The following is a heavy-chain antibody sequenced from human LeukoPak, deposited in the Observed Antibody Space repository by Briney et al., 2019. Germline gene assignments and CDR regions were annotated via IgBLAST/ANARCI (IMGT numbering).Heavy chain of an antibody. CDR2: ISGDGEST. V-gene: IGHV3-23*01. D-gene: IGHD2-2*01. J-gene: IGHJ4*02. CDR3: AKDRDCSSTGCYVFAN. CDR1: GVTLRNYA. Sequence: GGSLRLSCAASGVTLRNYAMTWIRQAPGKGLQWVSVISGDGESTYYADSVRGRFTIARDNSKNTMYLQMNNLRAEDAAIYYCAKDRDCSSTGCYVFANWGQGTLVTVSS.